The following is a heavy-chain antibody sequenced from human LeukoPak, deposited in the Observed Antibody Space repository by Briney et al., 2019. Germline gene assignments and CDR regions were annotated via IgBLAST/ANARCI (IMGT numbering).Heavy chain of an antibody. CDR1: GGSISTYY. J-gene: IGHJ4*02. V-gene: IGHV4-59*01. Sequence: PSETLSLTCTVSGGSISTYYWSWIRLPPGKGLEWIGYIYYSGNTNYNPSLKSRVTISVDTSKNQFSLKLSSVTAADTAVYYCARVGSGSFDYWGQGTLVTVSS. D-gene: IGHD1-26*01. CDR2: IYYSGNT. CDR3: ARVGSGSFDY.